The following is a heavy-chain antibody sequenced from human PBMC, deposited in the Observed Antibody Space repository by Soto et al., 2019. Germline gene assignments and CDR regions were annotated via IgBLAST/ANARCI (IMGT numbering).Heavy chain of an antibody. J-gene: IGHJ4*02. CDR3: AKDHGGYVGD. V-gene: IGHV3-30*18. Sequence: QVQLVESGGGVVQPGRSLRLSCAASGFTFSSYGMHWVRQAPGKGLEWVAVISYDGSNKYYADSVKGRFTISRDNSKNTLYLQMNSLGAEDTAVYYCAKDHGGYVGDWGQGTLVTVSS. CDR2: ISYDGSNK. D-gene: IGHD5-12*01. CDR1: GFTFSSYG.